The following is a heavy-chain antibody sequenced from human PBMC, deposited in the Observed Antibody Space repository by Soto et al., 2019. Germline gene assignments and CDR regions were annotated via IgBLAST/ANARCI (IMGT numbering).Heavy chain of an antibody. Sequence: ESLKISCKGSWYKFTTYWIGWVRQMPGKGLEWMAIIYPDDSDSRYSPSFQGQVTISADKSISTAYLQWSSLKASDTAIYYCVATYGDYLDYWGQGTLVTVSS. D-gene: IGHD4-17*01. J-gene: IGHJ4*02. CDR3: VATYGDYLDY. V-gene: IGHV5-51*01. CDR2: IYPDDSDS. CDR1: WYKFTTYW.